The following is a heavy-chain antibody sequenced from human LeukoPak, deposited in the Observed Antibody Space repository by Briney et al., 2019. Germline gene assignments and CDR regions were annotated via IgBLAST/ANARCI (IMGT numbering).Heavy chain of an antibody. CDR1: GFAFSGYP. Sequence: GKSLRLSCAASGFAFSGYPIHWVRQAPGKGLEWVAVISYDGSNKYYADSVKGRFTISRDNSKNTLYLQMNSLRAEDTSVYYCARLRGGSSDFDYWGQGTLVTVSS. CDR2: ISYDGSNK. J-gene: IGHJ4*02. CDR3: ARLRGGSSDFDY. D-gene: IGHD1-26*01. V-gene: IGHV3-30-3*01.